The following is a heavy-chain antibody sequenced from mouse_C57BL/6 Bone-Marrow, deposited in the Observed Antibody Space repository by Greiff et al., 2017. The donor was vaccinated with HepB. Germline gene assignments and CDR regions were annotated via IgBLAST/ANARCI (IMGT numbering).Heavy chain of an antibody. D-gene: IGHD2-3*01. Sequence: EVQRVESGGGLVQPGGSLKLSCAASGFTFSDYYLYWVRQTPEKRLEWVAYISNGGGSTYYPDTVKGRFTISRDNAKNTLYLQMSRLKSEDTAMYYCARPIYDGYYGYAMDYWGQGTSVTVSS. V-gene: IGHV5-12*01. CDR1: GFTFSDYY. CDR3: ARPIYDGYYGYAMDY. CDR2: ISNGGGST. J-gene: IGHJ4*01.